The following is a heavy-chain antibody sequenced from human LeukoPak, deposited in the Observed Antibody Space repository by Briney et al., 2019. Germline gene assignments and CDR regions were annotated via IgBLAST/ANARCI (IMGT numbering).Heavy chain of an antibody. D-gene: IGHD4-17*01. CDR2: ISGSGGST. V-gene: IGHV3-23*01. CDR3: PEGVFGEPPAFFDW. J-gene: IGHJ4*02. Sequence: PGGSLRLSCAASGFTFSSYAMSWVRQAPGKGLEWVSAISGSGGSTYYADSVKGRFTISRDNSRTTLYLQMKTLRVEDPAVHYWPEGVFGEPPAFFDWLGQGSLVIVSS. CDR1: GFTFSSYA.